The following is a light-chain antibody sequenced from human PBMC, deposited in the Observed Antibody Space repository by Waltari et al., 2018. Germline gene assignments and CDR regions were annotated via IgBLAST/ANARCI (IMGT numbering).Light chain of an antibody. V-gene: IGKV4-1*01. J-gene: IGKJ4*01. CDR1: QSVLYSSNNKNY. Sequence: DIVMTQSPDSLAVSLGGRATINCKSSQSVLYSSNNKNYLAWYQQKPGQPPKLLIYWASSRESGVPDRFSGSGSGTDFTLTISSLQAEDVAVYYCQHYYSSPLTFGGGTKVEIK. CDR3: QHYYSSPLT. CDR2: WAS.